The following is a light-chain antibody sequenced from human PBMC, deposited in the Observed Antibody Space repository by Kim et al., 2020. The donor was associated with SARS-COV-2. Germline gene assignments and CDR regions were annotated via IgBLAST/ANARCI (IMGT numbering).Light chain of an antibody. J-gene: IGKJ2*01. Sequence: LSPGERATLSCRASQSVSGSKLVWYQQKPGQAPRLLIYGASSRATGIPDRFSGSGSGTDFTLTISRLGPEDVAVYYCQQYGSSPRTFGQGTKLEI. V-gene: IGKV3-20*01. CDR3: QQYGSSPRT. CDR2: GAS. CDR1: QSVSGSK.